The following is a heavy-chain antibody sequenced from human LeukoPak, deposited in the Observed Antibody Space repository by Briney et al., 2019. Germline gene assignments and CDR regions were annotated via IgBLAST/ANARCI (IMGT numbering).Heavy chain of an antibody. CDR1: GGSISSTTYY. D-gene: IGHD3-3*01. Sequence: SETLSLTCTVSGGSISSTTYYWGWIRQAPGKGLEWIGSIYYSGTTYSNPSLKSRVIISVDTSKTQFSLKLSSVSAADTAVYYCTRRASGGPIDYWGQGTLVTVSS. J-gene: IGHJ4*02. V-gene: IGHV4-39*01. CDR2: IYYSGTT. CDR3: TRRASGGPIDY.